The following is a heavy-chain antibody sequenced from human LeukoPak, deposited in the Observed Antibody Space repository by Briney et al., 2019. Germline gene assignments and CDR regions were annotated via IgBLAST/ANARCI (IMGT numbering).Heavy chain of an antibody. J-gene: IGHJ4*02. CDR1: GGTLSTYA. CDR3: ARELRYYDSSGFDY. D-gene: IGHD3-22*01. Sequence: SVKVSCKASGGTLSTYAISWVRQAPGQGLEWMGRIIPILGIANYAQKFQGRVTITADKSTSTAYMELSSLRSEDTAVYYCARELRYYDSSGFDYWGQGTLVTVSS. V-gene: IGHV1-69*04. CDR2: IIPILGIA.